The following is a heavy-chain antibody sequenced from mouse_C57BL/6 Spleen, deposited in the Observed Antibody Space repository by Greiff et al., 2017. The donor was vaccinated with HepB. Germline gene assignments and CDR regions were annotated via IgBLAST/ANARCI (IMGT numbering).Heavy chain of an antibody. D-gene: IGHD2-5*01. CDR2: IDPENGDT. V-gene: IGHV14-4*01. CDR3: TKRGYYSNCEFAMED. CDR1: GFNIKDYY. J-gene: IGHJ4*01. Sequence: VQLQQSGAELVRPGASVKLSCTASGFNIKDYYMHWVKQRPEQGLEWIGWIDPENGDTEYASKFQGKATITADTSSNTAYLQLSSLTSEDTAVYYCTKRGYYSNCEFAMEDWGKGTSVTASS.